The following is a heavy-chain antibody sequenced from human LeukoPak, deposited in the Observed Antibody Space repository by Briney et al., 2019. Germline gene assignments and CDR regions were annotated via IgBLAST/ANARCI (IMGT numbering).Heavy chain of an antibody. Sequence: GGSLRLSCAASGFTFSSYWMSWVRQAPGKGLEWVANIKQDGSEHYYVDSVKGRFTISRDNAKNSLYLQMNSLRAEDTAAYYCARDAYTNTRRYDHWGQGTLVTVSS. CDR3: ARDAYTNTRRYDH. V-gene: IGHV3-7*04. CDR2: IKQDGSEH. CDR1: GFTFSSYW. D-gene: IGHD2-8*01. J-gene: IGHJ4*02.